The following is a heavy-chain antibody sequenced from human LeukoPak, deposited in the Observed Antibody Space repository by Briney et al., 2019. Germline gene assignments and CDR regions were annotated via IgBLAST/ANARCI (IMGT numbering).Heavy chain of an antibody. Sequence: GGSLRLSCTASGFTFNGSAMHWVRQASGKGLEWVGRIRSNSNNYATAYAASVKGRFTVSRDGSKNTAYLQINSLKTEDTAVYYCTRPGSYSTDDAFDIWGQGTMVTVSS. CDR3: TRPGSYSTDDAFDI. D-gene: IGHD1-26*01. CDR1: GFTFNGSA. J-gene: IGHJ3*02. CDR2: IRSNSNNYAT. V-gene: IGHV3-73*01.